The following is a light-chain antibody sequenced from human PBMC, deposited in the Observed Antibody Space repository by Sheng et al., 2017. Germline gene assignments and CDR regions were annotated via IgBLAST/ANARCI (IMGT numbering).Light chain of an antibody. CDR3: QLYGRHGRT. CDR2: GAS. Sequence: EIVVTQSPGTLSLSPGERATLSCRTSESISSYLAWYQLRPGQAPRLLIYGASIRAAGIPDRFSASGSGSDFTLTISRLEPEDFAMYHCQLYGRHGRTFGQGTKVEVK. J-gene: IGKJ1*01. V-gene: IGKV3-20*01. CDR1: ESISSY.